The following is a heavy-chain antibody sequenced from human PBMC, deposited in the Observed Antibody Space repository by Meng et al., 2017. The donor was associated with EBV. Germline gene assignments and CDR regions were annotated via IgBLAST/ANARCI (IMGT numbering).Heavy chain of an antibody. Sequence: QGHLVGVGGCVVQPGRSLRLSCTASGFTFDNYGFLWVRQAPGKGPECVAIIPSDASHNKYYADSVKGRFTISRDNSKNTLYLQMNSLRTEDTAVYYCAKDLSGRFDPWGQGTLVTVSS. CDR2: IPSDASHNK. CDR3: AKDLSGRFDP. D-gene: IGHD1-14*01. CDR1: GFTFDNYG. J-gene: IGHJ5*02. V-gene: IGHV3-30*18.